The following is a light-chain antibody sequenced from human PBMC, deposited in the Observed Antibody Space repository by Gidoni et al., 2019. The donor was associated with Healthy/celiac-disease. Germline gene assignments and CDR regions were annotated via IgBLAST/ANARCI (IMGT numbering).Light chain of an antibody. CDR1: SSNIGSNT. Sequence: QSVLTQPPSASGTPGPRVTISCSGSSSNIGSNTVNWYQQLPGTAPKLLIYINNQRPSGVPDRFSGSKSGTSASLAISGLQSEDEADYYCAAWDDSLNGWVFGGGTKLTVL. V-gene: IGLV1-44*01. J-gene: IGLJ3*02. CDR3: AAWDDSLNGWV. CDR2: INN.